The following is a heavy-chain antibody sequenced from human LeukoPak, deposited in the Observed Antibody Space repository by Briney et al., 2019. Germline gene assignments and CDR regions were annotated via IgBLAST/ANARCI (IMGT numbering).Heavy chain of an antibody. CDR2: IYDTGST. CDR3: ARLKGTNGVRYPDY. CDR1: GGSISSSSFY. J-gene: IGHJ4*02. D-gene: IGHD2-8*01. V-gene: IGHV4-39*01. Sequence: SETLSLTCTVSGGSISSSSFYWGWIRQSPGKSLEWIGSIYDTGSTYYNPSLKSRVTISLDTSKNQFSLKLTSVTAADTAVYHCARLKGTNGVRYPDYWGQGTLVTVSS.